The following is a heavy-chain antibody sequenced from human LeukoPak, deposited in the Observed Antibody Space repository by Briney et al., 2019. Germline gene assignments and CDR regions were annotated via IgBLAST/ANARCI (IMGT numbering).Heavy chain of an antibody. D-gene: IGHD1-26*01. CDR2: IYSGGST. CDR1: GFTVSSNY. Sequence: PGGSLRLSCAASGFTVSSNYMSWVRQAPGKGLEWVSVIYSGGSTYYADSVKGRFTISRDNSKNTLYLQMNSLRAEDTAVYYCARIARGGGSYYFDYWGQGTLVTVSS. CDR3: ARIARGGGSYYFDY. V-gene: IGHV3-53*01. J-gene: IGHJ4*02.